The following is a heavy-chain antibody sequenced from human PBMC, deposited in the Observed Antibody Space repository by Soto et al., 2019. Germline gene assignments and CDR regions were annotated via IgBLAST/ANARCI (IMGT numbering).Heavy chain of an antibody. V-gene: IGHV3-23*01. CDR1: GFTFNSYA. D-gene: IGHD3-16*01. CDR3: AGGGPWLRGESMDV. CDR2: ISGSGGRT. Sequence: EVQLLESGGGLVEPGGSLRLSCAASGFTFNSYAMSWVRQAPGKGLEWVSDISGSGGRTYYAESVKGRFTISRDNFKGELDLQMNSLRAEDTAVYYCAGGGPWLRGESMDVWGQGTTVTVSS. J-gene: IGHJ6*02.